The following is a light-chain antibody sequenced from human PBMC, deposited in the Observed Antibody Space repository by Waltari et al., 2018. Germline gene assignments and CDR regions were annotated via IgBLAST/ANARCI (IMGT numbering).Light chain of an antibody. J-gene: IGLJ2*01. CDR2: EVS. Sequence: QSALTQPPSASGSPGQSVPIPCTGTSSDVGGYNYVSWYQQHPGKAPKLMIYEVSKRPSGVPDRFSGSKSGNTASRTVSGLQAEDEADYYCSSYAGSNNFVFGGGTKLTVL. V-gene: IGLV2-8*01. CDR1: SSDVGGYNY. CDR3: SSYAGSNNFV.